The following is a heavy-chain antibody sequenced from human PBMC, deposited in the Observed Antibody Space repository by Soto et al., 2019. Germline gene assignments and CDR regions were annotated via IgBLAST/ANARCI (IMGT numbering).Heavy chain of an antibody. Sequence: QVQLVESGGGVVQPGRSLRLSCAASGFPFSSFAMHWARQAPGKGLEWVALISYDGSNKADADSVKGRFTISRDNSKNKLYLQMNILTTEDTAMYYCARDGNSGYNWDYYWGMDVWGQGTTVTVSS. J-gene: IGHJ6*02. CDR3: ARDGNSGYNWDYYWGMDV. CDR2: ISYDGSNK. CDR1: GFPFSSFA. D-gene: IGHD5-12*01. V-gene: IGHV3-30-3*01.